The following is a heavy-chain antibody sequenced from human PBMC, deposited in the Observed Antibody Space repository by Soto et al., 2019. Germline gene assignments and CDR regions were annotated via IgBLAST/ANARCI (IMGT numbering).Heavy chain of an antibody. CDR2: ISYDGSNK. D-gene: IGHD2-15*01. CDR3: AKGYCSGGSCYLEYFQH. Sequence: PGGSLRLSCAASGFTFSSYAMHWVRQAPGKGLEWVAVISYDGSNKYYADSVKGRFTISRDNSKNTLYLQMNSLRAEDTAVYYCAKGYCSGGSCYLEYFQHWGQGTLVTVSS. CDR1: GFTFSSYA. J-gene: IGHJ1*01. V-gene: IGHV3-30-3*01.